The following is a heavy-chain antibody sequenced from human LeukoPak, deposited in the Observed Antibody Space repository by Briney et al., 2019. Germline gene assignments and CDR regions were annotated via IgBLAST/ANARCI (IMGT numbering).Heavy chain of an antibody. CDR2: ISGSGGST. CDR1: GFTFGSYG. J-gene: IGHJ4*02. V-gene: IGHV3-23*01. Sequence: GGSLRLSCAASGFTFGSYGMHWVRQAPGKGLEWVSAISGSGGSTYYADSVKGRFTISRDNSKNTLYLQMNSLRAEDTAVYYCAKDSSRYYGSGSYWGQGTLVTVSS. CDR3: AKDSSRYYGSGSY. D-gene: IGHD3-10*01.